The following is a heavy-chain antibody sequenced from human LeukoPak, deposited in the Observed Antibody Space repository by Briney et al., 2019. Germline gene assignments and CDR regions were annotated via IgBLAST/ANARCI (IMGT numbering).Heavy chain of an antibody. CDR1: GGSISSCY. CDR3: ARGKSSSWYGFDY. V-gene: IGHV4-4*07. Sequence: PSETLSLTCTVSGGSISSCYWSWIRQPAGKGLEWIGRIYTSGSTNYNPSLKSRVTMSVDTSKNQFSLKLSFVTAADTAVYYCARGKSSSWYGFDYWGQGTLVTVSS. J-gene: IGHJ4*02. CDR2: IYTSGST. D-gene: IGHD6-13*01.